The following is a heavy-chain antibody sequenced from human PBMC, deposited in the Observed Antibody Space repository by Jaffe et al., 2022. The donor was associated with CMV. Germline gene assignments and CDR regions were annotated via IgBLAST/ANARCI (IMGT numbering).Heavy chain of an antibody. Sequence: VQLVESGGGLVRPGGSLRLSCAASGFTFRNYWMSWVRQAPGKGLEWVANIKEDGSERYYVDSVKGRFTISRDNAKNSLYLQMNSLRAEDTAVYYCSRERDFISGSYSDYWGQATLVTVSS. CDR3: SRERDFISGSYSDY. J-gene: IGHJ4*02. CDR2: IKEDGSER. D-gene: IGHD3-10*01. V-gene: IGHV3-7*03. CDR1: GFTFRNYW.